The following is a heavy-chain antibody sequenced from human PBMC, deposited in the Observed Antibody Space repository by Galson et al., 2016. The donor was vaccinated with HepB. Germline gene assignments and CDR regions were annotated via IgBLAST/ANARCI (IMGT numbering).Heavy chain of an antibody. V-gene: IGHV4-4*02. J-gene: IGHJ4*02. CDR1: GDSVISNNW. CDR2: IHHSGSS. CDR3: ARLSATYYVDN. Sequence: ETLSLTCAVSGDSVISNNWWSWVRQPPGKGLEWIGEIHHSGSSNYNPYLKSRVTMSVDKSKNQFSLRLTSVTVADAAVYYCARLSATYYVDNWGQGTLVTVSS.